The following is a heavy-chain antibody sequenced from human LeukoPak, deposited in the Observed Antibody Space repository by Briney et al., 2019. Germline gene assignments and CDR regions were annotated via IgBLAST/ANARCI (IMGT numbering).Heavy chain of an antibody. V-gene: IGHV4-34*12. CDR3: ARRGNYIDH. CDR1: GGSFGFYS. CDR2: IIHTGTT. J-gene: IGHJ4*02. Sequence: SETLSLTCGVHGGSFGFYSWSWLRQSPGKGLEWIGEIIHTGTTTYSPSLASRVTVSIDTSNNQFSLTLTSVTAADTAVYYCARRGNYIDHWGQGALVTVSS.